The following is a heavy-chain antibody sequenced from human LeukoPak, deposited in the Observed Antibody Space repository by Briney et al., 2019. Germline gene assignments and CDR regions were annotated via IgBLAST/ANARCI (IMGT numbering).Heavy chain of an antibody. V-gene: IGHV4-38-2*02. CDR2: IYHSGIA. CDR3: ATLLSSSYYFDY. D-gene: IGHD3-10*02. J-gene: IGHJ4*02. CDR1: GYSISSGYY. Sequence: SETLSLTCIVSGYSISSGYYWGWIRQPPGKGLEWIGNIYHSGIAYYNLYNPSLKSRVIISVDTSKNHFSLKLSSVTAADTAVYFCATLLSSSYYFDYWGQGTLVTVSS.